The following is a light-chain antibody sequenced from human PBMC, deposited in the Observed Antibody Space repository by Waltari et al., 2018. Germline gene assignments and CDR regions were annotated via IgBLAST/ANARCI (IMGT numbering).Light chain of an antibody. J-gene: IGLJ1*01. Sequence: QSALTQPASVSASPGQSITISCIGTSSDIGSYDYVSWYQHYPGKAPKLTISEVSNRPSGVSNRFSGSKSGNTASLTISGLQAEDEADYYCCSHRGSIAFYVFGTGTKVSVL. CDR2: EVS. CDR1: SSDIGSYDY. V-gene: IGLV2-14*01. CDR3: CSHRGSIAFYV.